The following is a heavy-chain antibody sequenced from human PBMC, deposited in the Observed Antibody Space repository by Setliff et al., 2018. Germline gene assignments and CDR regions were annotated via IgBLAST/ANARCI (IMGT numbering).Heavy chain of an antibody. Sequence: PSETLSLTCAVSGDSISSGNWWSWVRQPPGKGLEWIGSIYYSGTTHYNPSLKSRVTISVDTSKNRFSLKLSSVTAADTAVYYCARVPALGGMVGTHGIDYWGQGTLVTVSS. J-gene: IGHJ4*02. D-gene: IGHD1-26*01. V-gene: IGHV4-4*02. CDR2: IYYSGTT. CDR1: GDSISSGNW. CDR3: ARVPALGGMVGTHGIDY.